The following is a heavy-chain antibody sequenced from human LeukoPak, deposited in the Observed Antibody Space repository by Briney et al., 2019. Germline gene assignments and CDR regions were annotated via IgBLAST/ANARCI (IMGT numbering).Heavy chain of an antibody. V-gene: IGHV1-2*02. CDR3: ARKSAVRSTSEFDF. Sequence: EASVKVSCKASGYTFTGYYINWVRQAPGQGLEWMGWINPNGGGTNYPQKFQGRVTMTSDTSISTAYMELTSLRSDDSAVYYCARKSAVRSTSEFDFWGQGTLVTVSS. CDR2: INPNGGGT. D-gene: IGHD2-2*01. CDR1: GYTFTGYY. J-gene: IGHJ4*02.